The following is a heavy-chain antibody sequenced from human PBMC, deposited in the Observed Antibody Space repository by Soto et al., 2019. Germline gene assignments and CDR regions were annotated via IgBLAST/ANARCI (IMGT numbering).Heavy chain of an antibody. CDR2: IYSGGST. CDR3: ARGGTMALDY. J-gene: IGHJ4*02. Sequence: GGFLRLSCAASGFTVSSSYMSWVRQAPGKGLEWISVIYSGGSTYYADSVKGRFTISRDNSKNTLYLQMNSLRADDTAVYYCARGGTMALDYWGQGTLVTVSS. V-gene: IGHV3-53*01. D-gene: IGHD3-10*01. CDR1: GFTVSSSY.